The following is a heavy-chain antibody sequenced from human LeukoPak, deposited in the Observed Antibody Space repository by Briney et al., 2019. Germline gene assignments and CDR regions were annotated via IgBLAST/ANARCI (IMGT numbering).Heavy chain of an antibody. J-gene: IGHJ4*02. V-gene: IGHV1-2*02. CDR3: ARGEYSNGYPYRLDS. Sequence: ASVKVSCKASGSTFSDYHINWVRQASGQGPEWMGWINTKSGDAKYNQAFQGRVTMTRDTSISTAYMELNRLRSDDTAMYYCARGEYSNGYPYRLDSWGQGTLVTVSS. CDR1: GSTFSDYH. D-gene: IGHD3-16*01. CDR2: INTKSGDA.